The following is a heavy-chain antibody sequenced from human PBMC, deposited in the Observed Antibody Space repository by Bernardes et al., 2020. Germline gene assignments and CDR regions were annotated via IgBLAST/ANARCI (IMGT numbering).Heavy chain of an antibody. CDR2: IYYSGNT. V-gene: IGHV4-59*01. CDR1: GDSISDYY. CDR3: ARADYCSSTSCYLYAFDI. Sequence: SETLSLTCTVSGDSISDYYWSWIRQPPGKGLEWIGYIYYSGNTNYNPSLKSRVNISVDTSKNQFSLKLTSVTAADTAVYYCARADYCSSTSCYLYAFDIWGQGTMVTVSS. D-gene: IGHD2-2*01. J-gene: IGHJ3*02.